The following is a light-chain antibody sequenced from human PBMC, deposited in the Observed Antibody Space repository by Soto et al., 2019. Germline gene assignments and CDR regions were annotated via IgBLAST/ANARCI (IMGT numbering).Light chain of an antibody. CDR2: ATS. J-gene: IGKJ1*01. Sequence: DTHMTQSASSLSASVGDRISITCRASQTVSTYLNWYQQKPGKAPTLLISATSTLQSGVPSRFSGSGSGTDFTLTITSLQPEDFETYYCQQTYTTPRTFGQGTKVDIK. V-gene: IGKV1-39*01. CDR1: QTVSTY. CDR3: QQTYTTPRT.